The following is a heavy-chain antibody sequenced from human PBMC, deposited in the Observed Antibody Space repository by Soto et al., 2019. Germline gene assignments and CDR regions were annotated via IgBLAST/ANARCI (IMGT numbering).Heavy chain of an antibody. CDR1: GGTFSSYA. J-gene: IGHJ6*02. CDR3: ARGGVNYGDYRGYYYYYGMDV. CDR2: ITPIFGTA. Sequence: SVKVSCKASGGTFSSYAISWVRQAPGQGLEWMGGITPIFGTANYAQKFQGRVTITADESTSTAYMELSSLRSEDTAVYYCARGGVNYGDYRGYYYYYGMDVWGQ. D-gene: IGHD4-17*01. V-gene: IGHV1-69*13.